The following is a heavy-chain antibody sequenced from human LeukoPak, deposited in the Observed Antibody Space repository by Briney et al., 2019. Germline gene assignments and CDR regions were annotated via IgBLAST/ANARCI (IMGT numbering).Heavy chain of an antibody. CDR3: ARRGPRLLWFGELRTYNWFDP. V-gene: IGHV3-7*01. CDR1: GFTFSSYW. CDR2: IKQDGSEK. Sequence: GGSLRLSCAASGFTFSSYWMSWVRQAPRKGLEWVANIKQDGSEKYYVDSVRGRFTISRDNTKNSLYLQMSSLRAEDTAVYYCARRGPRLLWFGELRTYNWFDPWGQGTLVTVSS. D-gene: IGHD3-10*01. J-gene: IGHJ5*02.